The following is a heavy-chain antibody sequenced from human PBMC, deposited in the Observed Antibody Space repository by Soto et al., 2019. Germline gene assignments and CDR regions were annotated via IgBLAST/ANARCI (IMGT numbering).Heavy chain of an antibody. D-gene: IGHD3-22*01. V-gene: IGHV3-23*01. CDR3: AKVIGAYYFDQ. Sequence: EVQLLESGGGLVQPGGSLRLSCAASGFTFSIYAMNWVRQAPGKGLEWVSGISTGGGSTYYTDSVKGRFTISRDNSENTLYLQMNSLRAEDTAVYYCAKVIGAYYFDQWGQGTLVTVSS. CDR1: GFTFSIYA. J-gene: IGHJ4*02. CDR2: ISTGGGST.